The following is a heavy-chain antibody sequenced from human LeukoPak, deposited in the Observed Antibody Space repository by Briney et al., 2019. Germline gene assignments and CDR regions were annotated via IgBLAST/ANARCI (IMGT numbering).Heavy chain of an antibody. D-gene: IGHD4-17*01. CDR1: GYTFTTYD. Sequence: ASVKVSCKTSGYTFTTYDINWVRQATGQGLEWMGWMNPNSGYTGFAQKFQGRVTMTRDTSTSTGYMELNSLRSEDTAVYYCVRVYGAIDYWGQGTLVTVSS. J-gene: IGHJ4*02. CDR2: MNPNSGYT. CDR3: VRVYGAIDY. V-gene: IGHV1-8*01.